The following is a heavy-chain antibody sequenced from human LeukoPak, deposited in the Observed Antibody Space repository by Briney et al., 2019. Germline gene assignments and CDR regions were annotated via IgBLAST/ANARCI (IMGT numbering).Heavy chain of an antibody. V-gene: IGHV5-51*01. CDR3: ARQGSSSYDY. CDR1: GSIFTSNW. Sequence: GAPLQISTKGSGSIFTSNWNGGVRPLPGKGLEWMGIIYPGDSDTRYSPSFQGQVTISADKSISSAYLQWSSLTASDTAMYYCARQGSSSYDYWGQGTLVTVSS. CDR2: IYPGDSDT. D-gene: IGHD6-6*01. J-gene: IGHJ4*02.